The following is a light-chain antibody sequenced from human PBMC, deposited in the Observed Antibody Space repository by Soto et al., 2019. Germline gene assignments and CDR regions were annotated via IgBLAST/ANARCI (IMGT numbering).Light chain of an antibody. CDR1: SSDVGGYNY. V-gene: IGLV2-14*01. Sequence: QSVLTQPASVSGSPGQSITISCTGTSSDVGGYNYVSWYQQHPGKATKLMIYDVSNRPSGVSNRFSGSKSGNTASLTISGLQAEDEADYYCSSYTSSSTLGVFGGGTKLTGL. J-gene: IGLJ2*01. CDR2: DVS. CDR3: SSYTSSSTLGV.